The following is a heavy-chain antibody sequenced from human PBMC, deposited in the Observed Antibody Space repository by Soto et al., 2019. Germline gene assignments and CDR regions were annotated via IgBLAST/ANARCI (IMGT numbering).Heavy chain of an antibody. V-gene: IGHV3-21*01. CDR1: GFTFSSYS. Sequence: EVQLVESGGGLVKPGGSLRLSCAASGFTFSSYSMNWVHQAPGKGLEWVSSISSSSSYIDYADSVKGRFTISRDNAKNSLYLQMNSLRAEDTAVYYCARGYHYYDSSGYDKWDAFDIWGQGTMVTVSS. D-gene: IGHD3-22*01. CDR3: ARGYHYYDSSGYDKWDAFDI. J-gene: IGHJ3*02. CDR2: ISSSSSYI.